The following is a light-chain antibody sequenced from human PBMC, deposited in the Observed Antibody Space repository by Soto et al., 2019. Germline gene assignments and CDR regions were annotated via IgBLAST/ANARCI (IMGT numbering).Light chain of an antibody. J-gene: IGKJ5*01. CDR3: QQRSNWPPIT. CDR1: QSITSY. Sequence: DIQMTQSPSSLSASVGDRVTVPCRASQSITSYLNWYQQKPGKAPNLLIYAASSLQSGVPSRFSGSGSGTDFTLTISSLQPEDFAVYYCQQRSNWPPITFGQGTRLEIK. V-gene: IGKV1-39*01. CDR2: AAS.